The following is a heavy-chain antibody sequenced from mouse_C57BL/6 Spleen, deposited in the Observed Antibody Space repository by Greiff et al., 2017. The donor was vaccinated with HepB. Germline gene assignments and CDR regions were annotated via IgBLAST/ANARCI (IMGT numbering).Heavy chain of an antibody. V-gene: IGHV1-80*01. CDR2: IYPGDGDT. J-gene: IGHJ3*01. CDR3: ARGPWFAY. CDR1: GYAFSSYW. Sequence: VMLVESGAELVKPGASVKISCKASGYAFSSYWMNWVKQRPGKGLEWIGQIYPGDGDTNYNGKFKGKATLTADKSSSTAYMQLSSLTSEDSAVYFCARGPWFAYWGQGTLVTVSA.